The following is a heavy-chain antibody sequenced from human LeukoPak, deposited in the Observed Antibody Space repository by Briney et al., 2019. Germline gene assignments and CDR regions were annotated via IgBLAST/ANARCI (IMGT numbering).Heavy chain of an antibody. CDR3: ARPSSSWYVDYFDY. J-gene: IGHJ4*02. D-gene: IGHD6-13*01. CDR1: GGSFSGYY. CDR2: INHSGST. V-gene: IGHV4-34*01. Sequence: SETLSLTCAVYGGSFSGYYWSWIRQPPGKGLEWIGEINHSGSTNYNPSLKSRVTISVDTSKNQLSLKLSSVTAADTAVYYCARPSSSWYVDYFDYWGQGTLVTVSS.